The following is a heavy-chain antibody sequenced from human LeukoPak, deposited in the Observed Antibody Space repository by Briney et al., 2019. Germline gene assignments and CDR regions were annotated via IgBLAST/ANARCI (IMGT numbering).Heavy chain of an antibody. CDR1: GITLSNYE. J-gene: IGHJ5*02. CDR3: ARATITSTDNWFDP. D-gene: IGHD1-14*01. V-gene: IGHV3-48*03. CDR2: MSSGGSVI. Sequence: GGSVRLSCAASGITLSNYEMNWVRQAPGKGLEWVSYMSSGGSVIYYADSVKGRFTISRDNAKNSLYLQMNSLRVEDTAVYYCARATITSTDNWFDPWGQGTLVTVSS.